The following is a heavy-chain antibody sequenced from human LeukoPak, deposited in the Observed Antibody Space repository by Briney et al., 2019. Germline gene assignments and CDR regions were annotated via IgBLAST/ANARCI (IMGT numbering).Heavy chain of an antibody. D-gene: IGHD3-22*01. CDR2: ISYSGGT. CDR1: GGSIISSNHY. V-gene: IGHV4-39*02. Sequence: TSETLSLTCTVSGGSIISSNHYWGWTRQPPGKGPEWFGSISYSGGTAYNPSLRSRVTISVDTSKNQFSLKVNSVNAADKAVYYCAREVEYYDSSGYRPHAFDIWGQGTLVTVSS. CDR3: AREVEYYDSSGYRPHAFDI. J-gene: IGHJ3*02.